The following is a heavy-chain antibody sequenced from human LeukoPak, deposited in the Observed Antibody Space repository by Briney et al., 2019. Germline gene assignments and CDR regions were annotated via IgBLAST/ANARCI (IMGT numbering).Heavy chain of an antibody. CDR3: ARPATYCGGDCWLDY. J-gene: IGHJ4*02. CDR2: IYPGDSDT. V-gene: IGHV5-51*01. Sequence: GESLKISCKGSEYSFTSYWIGWVRQMPGKGLEWMGIIYPGDSDTRYSPSFQGQVTISADKSISTAYLQWSSLKASDTAMYYCARPATYCGGDCWLDYWGQGTLVTVSS. CDR1: EYSFTSYW. D-gene: IGHD2-21*02.